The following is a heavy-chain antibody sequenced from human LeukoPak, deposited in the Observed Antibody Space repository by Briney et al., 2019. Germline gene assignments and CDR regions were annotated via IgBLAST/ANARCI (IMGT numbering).Heavy chain of an antibody. J-gene: IGHJ3*02. CDR1: GGTFSSYA. Sequence: SVKVSYKASGGTFSSYAISWVRQAPGQGLEWMGGIIPIFGTANYAQKFQGRVTITADKSTSTAYMELSSLRSEDTAVYYCASRMGVDSSSWYGAFDIWGQGTMVTVSS. D-gene: IGHD6-13*01. CDR3: ASRMGVDSSSWYGAFDI. CDR2: IIPIFGTA. V-gene: IGHV1-69*06.